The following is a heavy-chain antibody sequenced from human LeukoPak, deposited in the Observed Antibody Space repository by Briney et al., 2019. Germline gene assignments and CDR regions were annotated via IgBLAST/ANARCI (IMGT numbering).Heavy chain of an antibody. D-gene: IGHD3-10*01. V-gene: IGHV3-48*03. CDR2: ISSSGSTI. CDR3: ARDSSMLRGPLVIYYFDF. J-gene: IGHJ4*02. CDR1: GFTFSSYE. Sequence: GGSLRLSCAASGFTFSSYEMNWVRQAPGKGLEWVSYISSSGSTIYYADSVKGRFTISRDNSKNTLYLQMNSLRVEDSAVYYCARDSSMLRGPLVIYYFDFWGQGTLVTVSS.